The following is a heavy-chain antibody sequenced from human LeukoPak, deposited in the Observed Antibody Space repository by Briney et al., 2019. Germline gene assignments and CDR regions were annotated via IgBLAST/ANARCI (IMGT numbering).Heavy chain of an antibody. CDR2: INPNSGGT. CDR3: ARDVVQWLAYAFDI. Sequence: ASVKVSCKASGYTFTGYYIHWVRQAPGQGVEWMGWINPNSGGTNYAQKFQGRVTMTRETSISTAYMELSRLRSDDTAVYYCARDVVQWLAYAFDIWGQGTMVTVFS. J-gene: IGHJ3*02. V-gene: IGHV1-2*02. CDR1: GYTFTGYY. D-gene: IGHD6-19*01.